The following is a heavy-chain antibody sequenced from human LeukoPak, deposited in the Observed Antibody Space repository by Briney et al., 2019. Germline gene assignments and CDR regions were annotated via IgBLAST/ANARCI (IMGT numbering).Heavy chain of an antibody. D-gene: IGHD3-10*01. V-gene: IGHV4-59*01. J-gene: IGHJ4*02. CDR3: ARAVYYYGSGSYSPGVDY. CDR1: GGSISSYY. Sequence: SETLSLTCTVSGGSISSYYWSWIRQPPGKGLEWIGYIYYSGSTNYNPSLKSRVTISVDTSKNQFSLKLSSVTAADTAVYYCARAVYYYGSGSYSPGVDYWGQGTLVTVSS. CDR2: IYYSGST.